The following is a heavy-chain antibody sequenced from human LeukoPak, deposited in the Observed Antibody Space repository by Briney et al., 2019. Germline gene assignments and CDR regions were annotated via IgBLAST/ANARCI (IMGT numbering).Heavy chain of an antibody. CDR2: IRSSSSYI. CDR3: ARVTYYYGSGSYYNVVGDFDY. CDR1: GFTFSSYS. Sequence: GGSLRLSCTPSGFTFSSYSKNWVRDAPGKGLEWVSSIRSSSSYIYYGDSVKGRFTISRDNAKNSLYLQMNSLRAEDTAVYYCARVTYYYGSGSYYNVVGDFDYWGQGTLVTVSS. D-gene: IGHD3-10*01. J-gene: IGHJ4*02. V-gene: IGHV3-21*01.